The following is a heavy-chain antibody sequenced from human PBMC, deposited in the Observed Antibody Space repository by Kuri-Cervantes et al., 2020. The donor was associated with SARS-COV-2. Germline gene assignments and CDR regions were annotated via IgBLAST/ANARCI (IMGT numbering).Heavy chain of an antibody. CDR1: RYTFTSYA. CDR2: INAGNGNT. Sequence: ASVKVSCKASRYTFTSYAMHWVRQAPGQRLEWMGWINAGNGNTKYSQKFQGRVTITRDTSASTAYMELSSLRSEDTAVYYCASEGLDIVATDDPYYYYGMDVWGQGTTVTVSS. D-gene: IGHD5-12*01. CDR3: ASEGLDIVATDDPYYYYGMDV. V-gene: IGHV1-3*01. J-gene: IGHJ6*02.